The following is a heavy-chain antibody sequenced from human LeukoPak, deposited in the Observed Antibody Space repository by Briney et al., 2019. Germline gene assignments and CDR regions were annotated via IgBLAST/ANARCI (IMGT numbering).Heavy chain of an antibody. V-gene: IGHV3-30*03. J-gene: IGHJ4*02. Sequence: GGSLRLSCAASGFTFSSYGMHWVRRAPGKGLEWGAVISYDGSNKYYADSVKGRFTISRDNSKNTLYLQMNSLRAEDTAVYYCARDRGSYWDGGNDYWGQGTLVTVSS. D-gene: IGHD1-26*01. CDR2: ISYDGSNK. CDR1: GFTFSSYG. CDR3: ARDRGSYWDGGNDY.